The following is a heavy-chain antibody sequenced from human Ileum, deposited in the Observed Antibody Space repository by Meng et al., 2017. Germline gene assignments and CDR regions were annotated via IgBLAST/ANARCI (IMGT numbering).Heavy chain of an antibody. CDR3: AGRRGAEAEPFDY. CDR1: GVTVNINY. V-gene: IGHV3-53*04. CDR2: IDSDANT. Sequence: EVQLVESGGGLVHPGGSLRLSCAASGVTVNINYMSWVRQAPGKGLEWVSVIDSDANTYYADSVKGRFTISRHHSENTLYLQMNSLRPEDTAVYYCAGRRGAEAEPFDYWGQGTLVTVSS. D-gene: IGHD1-14*01. J-gene: IGHJ4*02.